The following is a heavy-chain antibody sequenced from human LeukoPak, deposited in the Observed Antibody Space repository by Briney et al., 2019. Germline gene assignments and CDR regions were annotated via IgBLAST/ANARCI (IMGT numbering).Heavy chain of an antibody. CDR1: GYTFTGYY. V-gene: IGHV1-2*06. CDR2: INPNSGGT. J-gene: IGHJ4*02. Sequence: GASVKVSCKASGYTFTGYYIHWVRQAPGQGLEWMGRINPNSGGTDYAPKFQGRVTMTRDTSISTAFMELSSLRSDDTAVYYCARVLAAALDYWGRGTLVTVSS. D-gene: IGHD6-13*01. CDR3: ARVLAAALDY.